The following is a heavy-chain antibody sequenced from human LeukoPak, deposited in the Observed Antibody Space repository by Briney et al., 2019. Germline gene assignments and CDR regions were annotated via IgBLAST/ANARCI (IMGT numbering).Heavy chain of an antibody. CDR3: AREVGATDV. V-gene: IGHV3-7*01. CDR1: GFTFSRYW. Sequence: PGGSLRLSCAASGFTFSRYWMSWVRQAPGKELEWVANIKQDESAKYYVDSVKGRFTISRDNAKNSLYLQMNSLRAEDTAVYYCAREVGATDVWGKGTTVTVSS. J-gene: IGHJ6*04. D-gene: IGHD1-26*01. CDR2: IKQDESAK.